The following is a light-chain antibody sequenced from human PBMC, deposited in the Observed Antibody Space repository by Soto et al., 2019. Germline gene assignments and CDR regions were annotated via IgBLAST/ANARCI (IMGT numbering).Light chain of an antibody. Sequence: DIQMTQSPSTLSASVGDRVTITCRASQSINTWLAWYQQKPGKAPKLLIYDASSLQSGVPLRFSGSGSGTEFTLTISSLQPDDFETYCCQQSNTFGQGTKLEIK. CDR1: QSINTW. J-gene: IGKJ2*01. CDR2: DAS. CDR3: QQSNT. V-gene: IGKV1-5*01.